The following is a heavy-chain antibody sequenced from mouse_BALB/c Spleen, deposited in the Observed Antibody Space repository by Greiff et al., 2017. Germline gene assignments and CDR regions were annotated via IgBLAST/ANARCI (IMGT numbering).Heavy chain of an antibody. V-gene: IGHV5-6-5*01. CDR3: AREGSYYSSSHPCFAY. D-gene: IGHD1-1*01. CDR1: GFTFSSYA. J-gene: IGHJ3*01. Sequence: EVKLVESGGGLVKPGGSLKLSCAASGFTFSSYAMSWVRQTPEKRLEWVASISSGGGTYYSDSVKGRITISRDNARNILYLQMSSQRSEDTAMYYYAREGSYYSSSHPCFAYWGQGTLVTVSA. CDR2: ISSGGGT.